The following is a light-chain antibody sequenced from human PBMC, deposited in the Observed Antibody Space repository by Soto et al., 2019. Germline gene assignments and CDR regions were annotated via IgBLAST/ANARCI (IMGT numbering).Light chain of an antibody. CDR2: WAS. V-gene: IGKV4-1*01. Sequence: DIVINHSPDSLAVSLVESATITCKSSQTVLDSPNNKNYLSWYQQKPGQPPKLLIYWASTRESGVPDRFIGSGSGTDFTLTISSLQADDVAVYYCQQCHGTPYTFGQGTKVDIK. CDR3: QQCHGTPYT. CDR1: QTVLDSPNNKNY. J-gene: IGKJ2*01.